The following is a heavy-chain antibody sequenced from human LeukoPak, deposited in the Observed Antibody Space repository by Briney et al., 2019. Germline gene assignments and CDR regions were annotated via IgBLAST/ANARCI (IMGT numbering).Heavy chain of an antibody. CDR3: ARDLNYFDY. CDR1: GSTFSSFC. CDR2: IKQDGSEK. V-gene: IGHV3-7*01. J-gene: IGHJ4*02. Sequence: GGSMRLSWAAGGSTFSSFCMTWVRQAPGRGLEWVANIKQDGSEKCYVDSVRVRFTIPRDRATNSLYLQMNSLRAEDTALYYCARDLNYFDYWGQGTLVTVSS.